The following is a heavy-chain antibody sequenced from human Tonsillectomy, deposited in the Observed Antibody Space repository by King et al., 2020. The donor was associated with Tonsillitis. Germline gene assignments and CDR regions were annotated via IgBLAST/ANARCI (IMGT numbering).Heavy chain of an antibody. Sequence: VQLVESGAEVKKPGASVKVSCKASGYTFTSYYVHCGRQAPGQGLEWMGLINPSGGSTSYSQKFQGRVIMTRDTSTSTVYMELSSLRSEDTAVYYCARTYYYDRSGYYFGYWGQGTLVTVSS. CDR2: INPSGGST. CDR1: GYTFTSYY. J-gene: IGHJ4*02. D-gene: IGHD3-22*01. V-gene: IGHV1-46*01. CDR3: ARTYYYDRSGYYFGY.